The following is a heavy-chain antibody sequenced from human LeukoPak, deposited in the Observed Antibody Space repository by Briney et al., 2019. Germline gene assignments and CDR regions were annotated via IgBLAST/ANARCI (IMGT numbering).Heavy chain of an antibody. D-gene: IGHD2-2*01. J-gene: IGHJ4*02. V-gene: IGHV3-48*02. Sequence: GGSLRLSCVASGFNFSTYWMNWVRQAPGKGLEWVSYISRSDSTIYYADSVKGRFTISRDNAKNSLYLQMNSLRDEDTAVYYCARRDAHDYWGQGTLVTVSS. CDR1: GFNFSTYW. CDR2: ISRSDSTI. CDR3: ARRDAHDY.